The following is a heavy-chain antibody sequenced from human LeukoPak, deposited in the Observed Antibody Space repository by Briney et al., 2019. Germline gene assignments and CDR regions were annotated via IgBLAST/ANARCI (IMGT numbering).Heavy chain of an antibody. CDR1: GGSFSGYY. CDR2: INHSGST. V-gene: IGHV4-34*01. CDR3: ARVKVRTVTTYLYYFDY. Sequence: SETLSLTCAVYGGSFSGYYWSWIRQPPGKGLEWIGDINHSGSTNYNPSLKSRVTISVDTSKNQFSLKLSSVTAADTAVYYCARVKVRTVTTYLYYFDYWGQGTLVTVSS. J-gene: IGHJ4*02. D-gene: IGHD4-17*01.